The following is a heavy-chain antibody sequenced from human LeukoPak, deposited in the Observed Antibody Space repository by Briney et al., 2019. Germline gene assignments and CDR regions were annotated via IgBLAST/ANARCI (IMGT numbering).Heavy chain of an antibody. CDR1: GFTFSSYG. Sequence: PGGSLRLSCAASGFTFSSYGMHWVRRAPGKGLEWVAFIRYDGSNKYYADSVKGRFTISRDNSKNTLYLQMNSLRAEDTAVYYCAREGPTSDAFDIWGQGTMVTVSS. CDR3: AREGPTSDAFDI. J-gene: IGHJ3*02. V-gene: IGHV3-30*02. CDR2: IRYDGSNK.